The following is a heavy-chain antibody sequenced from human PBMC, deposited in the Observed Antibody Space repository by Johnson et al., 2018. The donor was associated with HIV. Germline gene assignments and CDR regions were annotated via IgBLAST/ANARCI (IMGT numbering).Heavy chain of an antibody. V-gene: IGHV3-74*02. Sequence: VQLVESGGGVVQPGGSLRLSCEASGFTFISYWMHWVRQAPGKGLMWVSRINFDGTSTTYADSVKGRFSVSRDNVKDTLYLQMNSLRAEDTALYYCARHYDILTDPDAFDVWGQGTMVTVSS. D-gene: IGHD3-9*01. CDR3: ARHYDILTDPDAFDV. CDR2: INFDGTST. J-gene: IGHJ3*01. CDR1: GFTFISYW.